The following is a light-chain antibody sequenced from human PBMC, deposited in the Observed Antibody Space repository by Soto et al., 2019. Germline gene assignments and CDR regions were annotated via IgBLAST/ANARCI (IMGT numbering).Light chain of an antibody. Sequence: EVVMTQSTTTLSASPGERVILSCRASQNIGSNLAWYQQRPGQAPRLLMYGASTRATETPARFSGSGSATDFTLTISSLQSEDFAVYYCQQYNNWPPYTFGQGTRLEIK. CDR1: QNIGSN. J-gene: IGKJ5*01. CDR2: GAS. V-gene: IGKV3-15*01. CDR3: QQYNNWPPYT.